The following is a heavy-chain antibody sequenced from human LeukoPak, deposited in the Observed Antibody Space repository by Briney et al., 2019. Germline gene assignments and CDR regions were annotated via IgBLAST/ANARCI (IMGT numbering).Heavy chain of an antibody. CDR3: ARTYYYDRSAVFGY. V-gene: IGHV3-21*01. CDR2: ITPSGSDR. J-gene: IGHJ4*02. Sequence: GGSLRLSCAASGFTFSSYGMNWVRQAPGKGLEWVSLITPSGSDRYYADSVQGRFTISRDNAKDSLYLQMNSLRAEDTAVYYCARTYYYDRSAVFGYWGQGTLVTVSS. D-gene: IGHD3-22*01. CDR1: GFTFSSYG.